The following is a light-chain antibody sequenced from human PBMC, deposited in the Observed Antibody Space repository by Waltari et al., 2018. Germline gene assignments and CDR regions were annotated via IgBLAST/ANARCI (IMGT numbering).Light chain of an antibody. CDR1: QTVSSY. V-gene: IGKV3-11*01. CDR2: DAS. J-gene: IGKJ4*01. Sequence: EIVLTPSPATLSLSTGERATLSCSASQTVSSYLSWYQQKPGQAPRLLIYDASNRATGIPARFSGSGSGTDFTLTISSLEPEDFAVDYGQQPDNPLTFGGGSKVEIK. CDR3: QQPDNPLT.